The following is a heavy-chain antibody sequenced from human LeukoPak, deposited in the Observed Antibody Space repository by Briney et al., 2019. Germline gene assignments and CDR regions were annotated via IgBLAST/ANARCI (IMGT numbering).Heavy chain of an antibody. CDR1: GFTFSSYD. CDR2: ISSSSGNI. CDR3: GRVRCSGGTCYTYSSGWAFEF. J-gene: IGHJ4*02. Sequence: GGSLRLSCAASGFTFSSYDMNWVRQAPGKGLEWVSSISSSSGNIYYTDSVKGRFTISRDNAENSLYLQMNSLRVEDTAVYYCGRVRCSGGTCYTYSSGWAFEFWGQGTLVIVSS. V-gene: IGHV3-21*01. D-gene: IGHD2-15*01.